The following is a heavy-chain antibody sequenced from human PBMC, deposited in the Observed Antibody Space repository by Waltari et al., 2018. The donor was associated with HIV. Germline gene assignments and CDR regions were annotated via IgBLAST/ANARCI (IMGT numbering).Heavy chain of an antibody. CDR1: GYTFPSYG. V-gene: IGHV1-18*01. CDR3: ARVGCSSASCYNGWFDP. J-gene: IGHJ5*02. Sequence: QVQLVQSGAEVKKPGASVKVSCKASGYTFPSYGISWVRQAPGPGLEWMGWISAYNGITNYAQKLQGRVTMTTDTSTSTAYMELRSLRSDDTAMYYCARVGCSSASCYNGWFDPWGQGTLVTVSS. D-gene: IGHD2-2*02. CDR2: ISAYNGIT.